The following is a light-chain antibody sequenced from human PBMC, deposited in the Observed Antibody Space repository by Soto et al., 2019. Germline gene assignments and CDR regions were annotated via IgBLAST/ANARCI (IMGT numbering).Light chain of an antibody. CDR3: KQYNNWPPWT. Sequence: EIVMTQSPATLSVSPGERATLSCRASQSVSSNLAWYQQKPGQAPRLLIYGASTRATGIPARFSGSGSGTEFTPTISRLPYEDFASYCCKQYNNWPPWTFGQGNKVEIK. CDR2: GAS. J-gene: IGKJ1*01. CDR1: QSVSSN. V-gene: IGKV3-15*01.